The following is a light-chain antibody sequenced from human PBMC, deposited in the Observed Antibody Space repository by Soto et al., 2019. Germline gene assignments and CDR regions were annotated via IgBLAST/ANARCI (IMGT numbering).Light chain of an antibody. CDR3: SSYTSSSTRLYV. CDR2: DVS. J-gene: IGLJ1*01. Sequence: QSVLTQPASVSGSPGQSITISCTGTSSDVGGYNYVSWYQQHPGKAPKLMIYDVSNGPSGVSNRFSGSKSGNTASLTISGLQAEDEADYYCSSYTSSSTRLYVFGTGTKLTVL. CDR1: SSDVGGYNY. V-gene: IGLV2-14*01.